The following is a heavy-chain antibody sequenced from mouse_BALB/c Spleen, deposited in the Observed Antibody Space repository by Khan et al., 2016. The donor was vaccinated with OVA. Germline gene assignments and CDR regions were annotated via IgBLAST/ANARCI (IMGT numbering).Heavy chain of an antibody. D-gene: IGHD2-5*01. CDR2: INTHSGVP. CDR3: AKGGAAYFSNGGGAMKY. V-gene: IGHV9-4*02. J-gene: IGHJ4*01. Sequence: QIQLVQSGPELKKPGETVRISCKASGYTFTTAGIQWVQKMPGKGLKWIGWINTHSGVPKYAEDFKGRFAFSLEISVNTAYLQITNLKNEDTATYFGAKGGAAYFSNGGGAMKYWGQGTSVTVSS. CDR1: GYTFTTAG.